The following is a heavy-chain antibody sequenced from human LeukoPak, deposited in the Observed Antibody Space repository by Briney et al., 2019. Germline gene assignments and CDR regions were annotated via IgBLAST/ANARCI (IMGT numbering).Heavy chain of an antibody. CDR1: GFTFSSYA. CDR3: AKGRSMIVVVITYFDY. Sequence: GGSLRLSCAASGFTFSSYAMSWVRQAPGKGLEWVSAISGSGGSTYYADSVKGRFTISRDNSKNTLYLQMNSLRAEDTAVYYCAKGRSMIVVVITYFDYWGQGTLVTVSS. CDR2: ISGSGGST. V-gene: IGHV3-23*01. J-gene: IGHJ4*02. D-gene: IGHD3-22*01.